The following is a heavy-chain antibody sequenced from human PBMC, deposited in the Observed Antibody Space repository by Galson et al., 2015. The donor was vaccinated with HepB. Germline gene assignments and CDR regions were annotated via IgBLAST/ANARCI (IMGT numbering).Heavy chain of an antibody. V-gene: IGHV3-33*01. CDR3: ARNQLVGGALDV. D-gene: IGHD3-10*01. CDR1: GFTFSSYS. J-gene: IGHJ6*02. Sequence: SLRLSCAASGFTFSSYSMLWVRQAPGKGLEWVAVIWYDGSYKFYLDSVKGRFTISRDNSKNTLYLEMSRLRGEDTALYYCARNQLVGGALDVWGQGTTVIVSS. CDR2: IWYDGSYK.